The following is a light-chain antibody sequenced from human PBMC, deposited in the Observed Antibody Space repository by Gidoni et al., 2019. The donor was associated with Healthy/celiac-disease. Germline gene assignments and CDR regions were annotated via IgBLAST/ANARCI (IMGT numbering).Light chain of an antibody. CDR2: AAS. J-gene: IGKJ4*01. V-gene: IGKV1-39*01. Sequence: DIQMTQSPSSLSASVGDRVTITCRASQSISSYLNWYQQRPGKAPKLLSYAASSLQSGFPSRFSGSGYGTDCTLTISSLQPEDFATYYCQQSYSTPLTCGGGTKVEIK. CDR1: QSISSY. CDR3: QQSYSTPLT.